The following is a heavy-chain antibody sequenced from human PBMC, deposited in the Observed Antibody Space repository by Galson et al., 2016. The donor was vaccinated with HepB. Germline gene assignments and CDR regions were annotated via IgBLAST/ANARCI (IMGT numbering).Heavy chain of an antibody. V-gene: IGHV3-7*03. CDR3: ARDMIDLWSGTFDY. D-gene: IGHD3-3*01. CDR2: IKQDGSER. Sequence: SLRLSCAASGFTFTTYWMSWVRQAPGKGLEWVANIKQDGSERYYVDSVKGRFIISRDNAYNSLYLQMNRLRAEDTAVYYCARDMIDLWSGTFDYWGQGALVTVSS. J-gene: IGHJ4*02. CDR1: GFTFTTYW.